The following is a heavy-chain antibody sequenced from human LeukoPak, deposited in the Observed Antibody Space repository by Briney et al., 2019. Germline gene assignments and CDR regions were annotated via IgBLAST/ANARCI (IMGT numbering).Heavy chain of an antibody. D-gene: IGHD1-26*01. CDR1: GGSFSGYY. V-gene: IGHV4-34*01. Sequence: RTSETLSLTCAVYGGSFSGYYWSWIRQPPGKGLEWIGEINHSGSTNYNPSLKSRVTISVDTSKNQFSLKLSSVTAADTAVYYCAREGGDMGASLDWGQGTLVTVSS. CDR3: AREGGDMGASLD. J-gene: IGHJ4*02. CDR2: INHSGST.